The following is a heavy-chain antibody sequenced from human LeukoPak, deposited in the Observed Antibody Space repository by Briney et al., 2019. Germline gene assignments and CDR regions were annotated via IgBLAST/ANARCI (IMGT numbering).Heavy chain of an antibody. CDR2: TSSSDSGK. Sequence: PGGSLRLSCVVSGFTLSSYAMSWVRQAPGKGLEWVAATSSSDSGKYHADSVRGRFTISRDNPKNTVYLQMNSLRAEDTAVYYCAKDTRAYSYGYLDYWGQGTLVTVSS. CDR3: AKDTRAYSYGYLDY. V-gene: IGHV3-23*01. J-gene: IGHJ4*02. D-gene: IGHD5-18*01. CDR1: GFTLSSYA.